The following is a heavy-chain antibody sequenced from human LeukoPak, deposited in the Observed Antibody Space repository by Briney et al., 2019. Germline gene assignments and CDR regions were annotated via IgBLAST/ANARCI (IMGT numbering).Heavy chain of an antibody. J-gene: IGHJ4*02. CDR2: ISAGGGST. Sequence: GGSLRLSCAASGFTFTSYAMSGVRQAPGKGLEWVSAISAGGGSTYYADSVKGRFTISRDNSKNTLYLQMNSLRSEHTAVYYCAKDRVRVSYWGQGTLVTVSS. CDR1: GFTFTSYA. D-gene: IGHD2/OR15-2a*01. V-gene: IGHV3-23*01. CDR3: AKDRVRVSY.